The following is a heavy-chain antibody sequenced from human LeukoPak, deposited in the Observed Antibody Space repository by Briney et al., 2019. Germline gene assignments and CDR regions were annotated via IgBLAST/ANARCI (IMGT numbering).Heavy chain of an antibody. J-gene: IGHJ6*02. CDR2: INAGNGNT. CDR1: GYTFTSYA. CDR3: ARGSFERFYYYYGMDF. V-gene: IGHV1-3*01. Sequence: AASVKVSCKASGYTFTSYAMHWVRQAPGQRLEWMGWINAGNGNTKYSQKFQGRVTITRDTSASTAYMELSSLRSEDTAVYYCARGSFERFYYYYGMDFWGQGTTVTVSS. D-gene: IGHD6-25*01.